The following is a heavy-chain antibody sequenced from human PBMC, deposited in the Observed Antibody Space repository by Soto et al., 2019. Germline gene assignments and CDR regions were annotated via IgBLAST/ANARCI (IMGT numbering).Heavy chain of an antibody. V-gene: IGHV3-9*01. J-gene: IGHJ4*02. D-gene: IGHD5-12*01. CDR3: AKDTGYSGYNSFDY. Sequence: EVQLVESGGGLVQPGRSLRLSCAASGFTFDDYAMHWVRQAPGKGLEWVSGISWNSGRIAHADSVKGRFTISRDNAKNSLYLQMNSLRGEDTAFYYCAKDTGYSGYNSFDYWGQGTLVTVSS. CDR2: ISWNSGRI. CDR1: GFTFDDYA.